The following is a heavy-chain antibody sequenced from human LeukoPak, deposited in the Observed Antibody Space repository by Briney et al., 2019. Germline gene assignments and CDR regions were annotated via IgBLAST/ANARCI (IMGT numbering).Heavy chain of an antibody. CDR1: GFTFRSYA. CDR2: ISSSSSYI. Sequence: GGSLRLSCAASGFTFRSYAMNWVRQAPGKGLEWVSSISSSSSYIYYADSVKGRFTISRDNAKNSLYLQMNSLRAEDTAVYYCARTYSWGMPDYWGQGTLVTVSS. J-gene: IGHJ4*02. D-gene: IGHD5-18*01. V-gene: IGHV3-21*01. CDR3: ARTYSWGMPDY.